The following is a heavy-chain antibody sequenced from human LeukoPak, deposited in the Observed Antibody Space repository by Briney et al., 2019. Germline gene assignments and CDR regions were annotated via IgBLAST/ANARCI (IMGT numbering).Heavy chain of an antibody. CDR3: ARAEVVGAHLRSGYFQH. V-gene: IGHV4-4*02. CDR1: GGSISSSNW. Sequence: SETLSLTCAVSGGSISSSNWWSWVRQPPGKGLEWIGEIYHSGSTNYNPSLKSRVTISVDKTKNQFSLNVSSVTAADTAVYYCARAEVVGAHLRSGYFQHWGQGTLVIVSS. J-gene: IGHJ1*01. D-gene: IGHD1-26*01. CDR2: IYHSGST.